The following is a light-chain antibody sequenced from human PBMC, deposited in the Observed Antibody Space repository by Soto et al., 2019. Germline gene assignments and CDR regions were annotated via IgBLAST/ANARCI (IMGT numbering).Light chain of an antibody. CDR3: QKYISALT. V-gene: IGKV1-27*01. J-gene: IGKJ4*01. CDR1: QGISNY. CDR2: GAT. Sequence: DIQITQSPSSLSASVGDRVTVTCRASQGISNYLAWYQQKPGKVPRLLIYGATTLQSGVPSRFSGSGSGTDFTLTISSLQPEDVATYYCQKYISALTFGGGTKVDIK.